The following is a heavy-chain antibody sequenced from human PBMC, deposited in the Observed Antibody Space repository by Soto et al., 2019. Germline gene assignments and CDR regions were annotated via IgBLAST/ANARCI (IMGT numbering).Heavy chain of an antibody. CDR3: ATPDYCSSTSCSEPFDY. D-gene: IGHD2-2*01. V-gene: IGHV3-23*01. CDR1: GFTFSSYA. CDR2: ISGSGGST. Sequence: GGSLRLSCAASGFTFSSYAMSWVRQAPGKGLEWVSAISGSGGSTYYADSVKGRFTISRDNSKNTLYLQMNSLRAEDTAVYYCATPDYCSSTSCSEPFDYWGQGTLVTVSS. J-gene: IGHJ4*02.